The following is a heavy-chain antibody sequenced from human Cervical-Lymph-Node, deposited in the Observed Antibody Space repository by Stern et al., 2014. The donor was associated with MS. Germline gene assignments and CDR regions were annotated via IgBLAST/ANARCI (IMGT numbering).Heavy chain of an antibody. CDR3: ARPGRDILTGYYTGAFDI. Sequence: QVQLQESGPGLVKPSETLSLTCAVSGGSISGYYWSWIRQPPGKGLEWIGYIYYSGSTNYNPSLKSRVTISVDTSKNQFSLKLSSVTAADTAVYYCARPGRDILTGYYTGAFDIWGQGTMVTVSS. V-gene: IGHV4-59*01. CDR1: GGSISGYY. D-gene: IGHD3-9*01. CDR2: IYYSGST. J-gene: IGHJ3*02.